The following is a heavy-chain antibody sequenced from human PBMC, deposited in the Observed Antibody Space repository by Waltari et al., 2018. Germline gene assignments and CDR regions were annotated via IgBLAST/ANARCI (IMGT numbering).Heavy chain of an antibody. Sequence: QVQLVQSGAEVKKPGSSVKVSCKASGGTFSSYAISWVRQAPGQGLEWMGRIIPIFGTANYAQKFQGRVTITADKSTRTAYMELSSLRSEDTAGYYCARSWWGSSSWAVRGYFDYWGQGTLVTVSS. CDR1: GGTFSSYA. J-gene: IGHJ4*02. D-gene: IGHD6-13*01. CDR2: IIPIFGTA. CDR3: ARSWWGSSSWAVRGYFDY. V-gene: IGHV1-69*08.